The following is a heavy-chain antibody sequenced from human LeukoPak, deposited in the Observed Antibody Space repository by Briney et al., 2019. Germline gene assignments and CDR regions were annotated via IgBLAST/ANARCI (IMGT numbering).Heavy chain of an antibody. D-gene: IGHD3-3*01. CDR1: GFTFSDYY. CDR3: ARVGVYDFWSGYYSTDYYFDY. Sequence: PGGSLRLSCAASGFTFSDYYMSWIRQAPAKGLEWVSYISSSGSTIYYADSVKGRFTISRDNAKNSLYLQMNSLRAEDTAVYYCARVGVYDFWSGYYSTDYYFDYWGQGTLVTVSS. CDR2: ISSSGSTI. J-gene: IGHJ4*02. V-gene: IGHV3-11*01.